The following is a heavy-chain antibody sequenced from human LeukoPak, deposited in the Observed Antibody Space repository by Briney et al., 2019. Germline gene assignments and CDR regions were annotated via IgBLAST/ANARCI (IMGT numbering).Heavy chain of an antibody. J-gene: IGHJ4*02. CDR2: ISYDGSNN. CDR3: ARDLEQQLVPEGSFDY. CDR1: GFTFSSYA. Sequence: PGGSLRLSCAASGFTFSSYAMHWVRQAPGKGLEWVAVISYDGSNNYYADSVKGRFTISRDNSKNTLYLQMNSLGAEDTAVYYCARDLEQQLVPEGSFDYWGQGTLVTVSS. D-gene: IGHD6-13*01. V-gene: IGHV3-30*01.